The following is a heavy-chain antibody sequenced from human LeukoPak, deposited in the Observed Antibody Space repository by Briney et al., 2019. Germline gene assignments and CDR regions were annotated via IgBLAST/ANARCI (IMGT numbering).Heavy chain of an antibody. CDR3: ARYYDFWSGPYFDY. CDR2: IKQDGSEK. Sequence: PGGSLRLSCAASGFTFSSYWMSWVRQAPGKGLGWVANIKQDGSEKYYVDSVKGRFTISRDNAKNSLYLQMNSLRAEDTAVYYCARYYDFWSGPYFDYWGQGTLVTVSS. CDR1: GFTFSSYW. V-gene: IGHV3-7*01. J-gene: IGHJ4*02. D-gene: IGHD3-3*01.